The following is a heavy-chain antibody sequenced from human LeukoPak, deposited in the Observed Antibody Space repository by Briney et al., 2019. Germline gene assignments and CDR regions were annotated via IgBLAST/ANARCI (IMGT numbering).Heavy chain of an antibody. CDR1: GYTFTELS. CDR3: ATGPPYYYYMDV. V-gene: IGHV1-24*01. Sequence: ASVKVSCKVSGYTFTELSMHWVRQAPGKGLEWMGGFDPEDGETIYAQKFQGRVTMTEDTSTYTAYMELSSLRSEDTAVYYCATGPPYYYYMDVWGKGTTVTVSS. CDR2: FDPEDGET. J-gene: IGHJ6*03.